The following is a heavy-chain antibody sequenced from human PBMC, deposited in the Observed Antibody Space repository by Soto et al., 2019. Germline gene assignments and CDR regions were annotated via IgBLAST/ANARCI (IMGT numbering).Heavy chain of an antibody. Sequence: GASVKVSCKASGGTFSSYAISWVRQAPGQGLEWMGGIIPIFGTANYAQKFQGRVTITADESMSTAYMELSSLRSEDTAVYYCACTPYWDIGDLNNYGGRGPLDPVSA. J-gene: IGHJ4*02. CDR2: IIPIFGTA. V-gene: IGHV1-69*13. CDR3: ACTPYWDIGDLNNY. CDR1: GGTFSSYA. D-gene: IGHD5-12*01.